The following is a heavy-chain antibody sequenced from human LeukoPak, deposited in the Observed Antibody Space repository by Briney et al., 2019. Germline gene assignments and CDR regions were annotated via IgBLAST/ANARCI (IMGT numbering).Heavy chain of an antibody. Sequence: SETLSLTCTVSDDSISDYYRGWIRQPPGKGLEWIGYFHNSGTSTYNPSLKSRVTISADTFKNQFSLKLNSLTTADTAVYYCTRGAGWLIDYWGQGILVTVSS. J-gene: IGHJ4*02. V-gene: IGHV4-59*01. CDR1: DDSISDYY. D-gene: IGHD3-16*01. CDR3: TRGAGWLIDY. CDR2: FHNSGTS.